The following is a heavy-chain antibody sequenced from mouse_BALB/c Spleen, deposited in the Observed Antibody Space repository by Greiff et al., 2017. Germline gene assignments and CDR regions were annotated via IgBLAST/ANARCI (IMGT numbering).Heavy chain of an antibody. J-gene: IGHJ2*01. Sequence: VQLQQSGAELVKPGASVKLSCTASGFYIKDTYMHWVKQRPEQGLEWIGRIDPANGNTKYDPKFQGKATITADTSSNTAYLQLSSLTSEDTAVYYCALIYDGLDYWGQGTTLTVSS. CDR3: ALIYDGLDY. CDR1: GFYIKDTY. CDR2: IDPANGNT. D-gene: IGHD2-3*01. V-gene: IGHV14-3*02.